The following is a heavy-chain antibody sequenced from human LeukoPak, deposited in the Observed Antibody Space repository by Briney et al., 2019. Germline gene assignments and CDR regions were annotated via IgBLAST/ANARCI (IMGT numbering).Heavy chain of an antibody. CDR1: GYTFTSYA. Sequence: GASVKVSCKASGYTFTSYAMHWVRQAPGQRLEWMGWINAGNGNTKYSQKFQGRVTITRDTSASTAYMELSSLRSEDTAVYYCARALSVSAVSLPGYWGQGTLVTVSS. D-gene: IGHD3-22*01. CDR3: ARALSVSAVSLPGY. J-gene: IGHJ4*02. V-gene: IGHV1-3*01. CDR2: INAGNGNT.